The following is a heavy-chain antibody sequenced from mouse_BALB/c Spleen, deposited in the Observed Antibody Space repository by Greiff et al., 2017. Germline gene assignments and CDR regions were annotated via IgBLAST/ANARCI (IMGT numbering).Heavy chain of an antibody. D-gene: IGHD1-1*01. V-gene: IGHV2-9*02. J-gene: IGHJ2*01. CDR3: AREYYYGSSSLDY. CDR2: IWAGGST. CDR1: GFSLTSYG. Sequence: VQVVESGPGLVAPSQSLSITCTVSGFSLTSYGVHWVRQPPGKGLEWLGVIWAGGSTNYNSALMSRLSISKDNSKSQVFLKMNSLQTDDTAMYYCAREYYYGSSSLDYWGQGTTLTVSS.